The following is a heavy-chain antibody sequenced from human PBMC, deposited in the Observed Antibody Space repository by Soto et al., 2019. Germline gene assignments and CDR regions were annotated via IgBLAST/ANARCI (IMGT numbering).Heavy chain of an antibody. D-gene: IGHD1-1*01. CDR1: GYTFTSYA. J-gene: IGHJ2*01. CDR2: MNPNSGNT. V-gene: IGHV1-8*02. CDR3: AGDHRDLHSFPARRSSDL. Sequence: ASVKVSCKASGYTFTSYAMHWVRQAPGQGLEWMGWMNPNSGNTGYAQKFQGRVTMTRNTSISTAYMELSSLRSEDTAVYYCAGDHRDLHSFPARRSSDL.